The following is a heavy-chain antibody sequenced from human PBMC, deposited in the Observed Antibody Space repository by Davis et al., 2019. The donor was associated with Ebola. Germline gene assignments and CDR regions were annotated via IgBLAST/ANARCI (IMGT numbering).Heavy chain of an antibody. CDR2: ISSSGSTI. CDR3: ARDNLGEGRFYYYYYGVDV. Sequence: GESLKISCAASGFTFSDYYMSWIRQAPGKGLEWVSYISSSGSTIYYADSVKGRFTISRDNAKNSLYLQMNSLRVEDTAVYYCARDNLGEGRFYYYYYGVDVWGQGTTVTVSS. V-gene: IGHV3-11*01. J-gene: IGHJ6*02. CDR1: GFTFSDYY. D-gene: IGHD3-16*01.